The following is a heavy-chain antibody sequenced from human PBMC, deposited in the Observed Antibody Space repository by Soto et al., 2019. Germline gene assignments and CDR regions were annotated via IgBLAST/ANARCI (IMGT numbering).Heavy chain of an antibody. CDR1: GVTFSSYS. V-gene: IGHV3-21*01. Sequence: PGGSLRLSCAASGVTFSSYSMHWVRQAPGKGLEWVSSIGTRSDIYYADSVKGRFTISRDNAKNSLSLQMNSMTAEDTAVYYCAREETAWPLAYGLDVWGQGTTVTVSS. CDR3: AREETAWPLAYGLDV. J-gene: IGHJ6*02. CDR2: IGTRSDI. D-gene: IGHD2-21*02.